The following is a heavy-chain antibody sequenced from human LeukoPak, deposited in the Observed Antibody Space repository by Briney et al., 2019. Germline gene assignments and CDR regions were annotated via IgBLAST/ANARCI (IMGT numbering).Heavy chain of an antibody. V-gene: IGHV3-30-3*01. Sequence: GRSLRLSCAASGFIFSSYAMHWVRQAPGKGLEWVAFISYDGANKFNADSVKGRVTISRDNSKNTLYLEMNSLRGEDTAVYYCAREDCSRTSCNFDYWGQGIPVTVSS. J-gene: IGHJ4*02. CDR2: ISYDGANK. CDR3: AREDCSRTSCNFDY. D-gene: IGHD2-2*01. CDR1: GFIFSSYA.